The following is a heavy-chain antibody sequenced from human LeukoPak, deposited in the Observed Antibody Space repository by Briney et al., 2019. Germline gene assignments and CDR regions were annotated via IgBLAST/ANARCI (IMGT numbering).Heavy chain of an antibody. CDR1: GGSISSGGYF. Sequence: SETLSLTCTVSGGSISSGGYFWSWIRQNPGKGLEWIGYIYHGGNTYYNPSLKSRVTISVDTSKNQFSLTLSSVTAADTAMYYCTRVRYYGSGEEIDPWGQGTLVTVSS. D-gene: IGHD3-10*01. V-gene: IGHV4-31*03. CDR2: IYHGGNT. J-gene: IGHJ5*02. CDR3: TRVRYYGSGEEIDP.